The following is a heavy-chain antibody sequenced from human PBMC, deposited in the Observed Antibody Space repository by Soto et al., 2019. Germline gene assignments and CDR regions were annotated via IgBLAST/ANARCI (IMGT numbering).Heavy chain of an antibody. CDR1: GFTFSNYG. CDR3: AKDRGLMTYYYYMDV. D-gene: IGHD3-10*01. J-gene: IGHJ6*03. CDR2: ISSSSSTI. V-gene: IGHV3-48*01. Sequence: GGSLRLSCAASGFTFSNYGMNWVRQAPGKGLEWISYISSSSSTIYYADSVKGRFTISRDNAKNSLYLQINSLRAEDTAVYYCAKDRGLMTYYYYMDVWGKGTTVTVSS.